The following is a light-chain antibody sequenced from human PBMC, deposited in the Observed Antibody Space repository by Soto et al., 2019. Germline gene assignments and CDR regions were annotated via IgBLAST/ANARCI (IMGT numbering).Light chain of an antibody. CDR2: GAS. CDR1: QSVSIK. CDR3: QQRSNWPPIT. Sequence: EIVMTQSPATLSVSPGERATLSCRASQSVSIKLAWYQQKPGQAPRLLIYGASSRATGIPDRFSGSGSGTDFTLTISSLEPEDFAVYYCQQRSNWPPITFGQGTRLEIK. V-gene: IGKV3-11*01. J-gene: IGKJ5*01.